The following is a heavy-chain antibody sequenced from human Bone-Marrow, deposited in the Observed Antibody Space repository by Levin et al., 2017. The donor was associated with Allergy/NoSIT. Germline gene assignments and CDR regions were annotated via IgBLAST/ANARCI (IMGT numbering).Heavy chain of an antibody. CDR3: ARSPPIAAAGEYYYYDGMDV. D-gene: IGHD6-13*01. CDR2: IYYSGST. CDR1: GGSISSGGYY. Sequence: SQTLSLTCTVSGGSISSGGYYWSWIRQHPGKGLEWIGYIYYSGSTYYNPSLKSRVTISVDTSKNQFSLKLSSVTAADTAVYYCARSPPIAAAGEYYYYDGMDVWGQGTTVTVSS. V-gene: IGHV4-31*03. J-gene: IGHJ6*02.